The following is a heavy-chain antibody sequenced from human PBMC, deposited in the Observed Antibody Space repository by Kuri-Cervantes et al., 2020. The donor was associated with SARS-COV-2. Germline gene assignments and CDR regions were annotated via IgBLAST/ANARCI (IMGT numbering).Heavy chain of an antibody. D-gene: IGHD3-3*01. J-gene: IGHJ4*02. V-gene: IGHV1-18*01. Sequence: ASVKVSCKASGYTFTSYGISWVRQAPGQGLEWMGWISAYNGNTNYAQKLQGRVTMTTDTSTSTAYMELRSLRSDDTAVYYCARWAPGGYDFWSGPLDYWGQGTQVTVSS. CDR1: GYTFTSYG. CDR2: ISAYNGNT. CDR3: ARWAPGGYDFWSGPLDY.